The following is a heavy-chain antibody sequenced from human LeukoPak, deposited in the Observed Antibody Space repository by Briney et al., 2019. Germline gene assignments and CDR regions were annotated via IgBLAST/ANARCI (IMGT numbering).Heavy chain of an antibody. CDR3: ATDYHSGGDCYRFDY. D-gene: IGHD2-21*01. J-gene: IGHJ4*02. Sequence: GASVKVSCKVSGYTLTELSMHWVRQAPGKGLEWMGGFDPEDGETIYAQKFQGRVTMTEDTSTDTAYMELSSLRSEDTAVYYCATDYHSGGDCYRFDYWGQGTLVTVSS. CDR2: FDPEDGET. CDR1: GYTLTELS. V-gene: IGHV1-24*01.